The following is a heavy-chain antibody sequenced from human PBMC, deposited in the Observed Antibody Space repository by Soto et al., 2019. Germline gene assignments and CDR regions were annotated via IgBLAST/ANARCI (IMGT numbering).Heavy chain of an antibody. J-gene: IGHJ3*02. D-gene: IGHD3-10*01. CDR2: IIPIFGTA. CDR1: GGTFSSYA. V-gene: IGHV1-69*06. CDR3: ARESIYYYGSGSYDPDAFDI. Sequence: SVKVSCKASGGTFSSYAISWVRQAPGQGLEWMGGIIPIFGTANYAQKFQGRVTITADKSTSTAYMELSSLRSEDTAVYYCARESIYYYGSGSYDPDAFDIWGQGTMVTVSS.